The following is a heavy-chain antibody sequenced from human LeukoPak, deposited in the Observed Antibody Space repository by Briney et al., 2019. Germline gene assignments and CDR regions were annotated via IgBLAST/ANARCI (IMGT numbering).Heavy chain of an antibody. CDR3: ARGPKSGSGSPQNL. V-gene: IGHV4-59*01. Sequence: PSETLSLTCTVSGGSISSYYWSWIRQPPGKGLEWFGYIYYGGSTNYNPSLKSRVTISVDTSKNQFSLKLSSVTAADTAVYYCARGPKSGSGSPQNLWGRGTLVTVSS. D-gene: IGHD3-10*01. J-gene: IGHJ2*01. CDR1: GGSISSYY. CDR2: IYYGGST.